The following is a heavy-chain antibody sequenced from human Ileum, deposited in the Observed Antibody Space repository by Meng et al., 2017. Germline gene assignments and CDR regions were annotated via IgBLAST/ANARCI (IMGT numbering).Heavy chain of an antibody. Sequence: QVQLQESGPGRVKPSQTLSPTCTVSGGSISSGDYYWSWIRQPPGKGLEWIGYIYYSGSTYYNPSLKSRVTISVDTSKNQFSLKLSSVTAADTAVYYCARENTIFGVVWGSWFDPWGHGTLVTVSS. J-gene: IGHJ5*02. V-gene: IGHV4-30-4*01. CDR1: GGSISSGDYY. D-gene: IGHD3-3*01. CDR3: ARENTIFGVVWGSWFDP. CDR2: IYYSGST.